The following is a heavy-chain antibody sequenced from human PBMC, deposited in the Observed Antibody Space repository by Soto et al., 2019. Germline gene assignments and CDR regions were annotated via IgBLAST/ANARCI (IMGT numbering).Heavy chain of an antibody. CDR1: GYTFTSYA. V-gene: IGHV1-3*05. J-gene: IGHJ4*02. CDR2: INAGNGNT. CDR3: ARSIVVVTALDY. Sequence: QVQLVQSGAEEKKPVASVKVSCKASGYTFTSYAMHWVRQAPGQRLEWMGWINAGNGNTKYSQKFQGRVTITRDTSASTAYMELSSLRSDDTAVYYCARSIVVVTALDYWGQGTLVTVSS. D-gene: IGHD2-21*02.